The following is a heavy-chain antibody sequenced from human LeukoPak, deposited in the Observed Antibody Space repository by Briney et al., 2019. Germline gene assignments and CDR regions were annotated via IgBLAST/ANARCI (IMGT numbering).Heavy chain of an antibody. Sequence: GRSLRVSCAASGFTFSSYAMHGVRQAPGKGLEWVAVISYDGSNKYYADSVKGRFTISRDNSKNTLYLQMNSLRAEDTAVYYCAREDSSGYYYYYYGMDVWGQGTTVTVSS. CDR3: AREDSSGYYYYYYGMDV. V-gene: IGHV3-30-3*01. J-gene: IGHJ6*02. CDR1: GFTFSSYA. D-gene: IGHD3-22*01. CDR2: ISYDGSNK.